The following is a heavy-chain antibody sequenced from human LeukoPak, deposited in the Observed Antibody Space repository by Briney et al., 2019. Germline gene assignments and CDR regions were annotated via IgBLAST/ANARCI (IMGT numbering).Heavy chain of an antibody. CDR2: IRYDGSNK. J-gene: IGHJ4*02. CDR1: GFTFSSYG. CDR3: AKNTTRAFDY. V-gene: IGHV3-30*02. Sequence: PGGSLRLSCVASGFTFSSYGMHWVRQAPGKGLEWVAFIRYDGSNKYYADSVKGRFTISRDNSKNTLYLQMNSLRAEDTAVYYCAKNTTRAFDYWGQGTLVTVSS. D-gene: IGHD1-14*01.